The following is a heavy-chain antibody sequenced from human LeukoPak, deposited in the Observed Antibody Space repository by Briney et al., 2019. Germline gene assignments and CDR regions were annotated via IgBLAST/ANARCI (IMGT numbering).Heavy chain of an antibody. CDR1: GFTFSSHS. CDR2: ISSSSTYI. V-gene: IGHV3-21*01. CDR3: ARDPRLEISGMVIDMLDY. Sequence: GGSLRLSCAASGFTFSSHSMNWVRQAPGKGLEWVSYISSSSTYIYYAASVKGRFAISRDNARNSLFLQMNSLRAEDSGIYYCARDPRLEISGMVIDMLDYWGQGTLVAVSS. D-gene: IGHD3-3*01. J-gene: IGHJ4*02.